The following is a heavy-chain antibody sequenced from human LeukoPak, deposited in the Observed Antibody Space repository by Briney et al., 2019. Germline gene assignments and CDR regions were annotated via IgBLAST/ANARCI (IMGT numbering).Heavy chain of an antibody. V-gene: IGHV1-18*01. Sequence: ASVKVSCKASGYTFTRYGISWVRQAPGQGLEWVGRVGVYSGTTKYAQKFQGRVSITTDTSTSTAFMDLRSLRSDDTAIYYCARIMGPHSIDHWGLGTLVTVSS. CDR3: ARIMGPHSIDH. J-gene: IGHJ4*02. CDR1: GYTFTRYG. CDR2: VGVYSGTT. D-gene: IGHD2-8*01.